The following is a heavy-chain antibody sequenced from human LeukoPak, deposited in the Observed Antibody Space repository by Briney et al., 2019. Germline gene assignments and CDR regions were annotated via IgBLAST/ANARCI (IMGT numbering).Heavy chain of an antibody. J-gene: IGHJ5*02. D-gene: IGHD3-22*01. CDR2: INPNSGGT. CDR1: GYTFTGYY. Sequence: ASVKVSCKASGYTFTGYYMHWVRQAPGQGLEWMGWINPNSGGTNYAQKFQGRVTMTRDTSISTAYMELSRLRSDDTAVYYCARDRTYYYDSSGYYYGSNLFDPWGQGTLVTVSS. V-gene: IGHV1-2*02. CDR3: ARDRTYYYDSSGYYYGSNLFDP.